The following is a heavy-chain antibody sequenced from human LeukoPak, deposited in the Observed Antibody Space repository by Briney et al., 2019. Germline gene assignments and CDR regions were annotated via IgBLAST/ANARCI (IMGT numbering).Heavy chain of an antibody. V-gene: IGHV3-21*01. Sequence: MPGGSLRLSCAASGFTFDSHTVIWVRQAPGKGLQWVASISGSSTSVFYADPVKGRFTIYRHNSKNSLFLQMDSLRVEGTGTYYCARDLMGHSVYDRGDYWGRGTLVTVSS. CDR3: ARDLMGHSVYDRGDY. J-gene: IGHJ4*02. CDR1: GFTFDSHT. CDR2: ISGSSTSV. D-gene: IGHD5/OR15-5a*01.